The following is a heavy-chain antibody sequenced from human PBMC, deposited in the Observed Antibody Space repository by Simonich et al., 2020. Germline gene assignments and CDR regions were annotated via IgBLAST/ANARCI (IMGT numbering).Heavy chain of an antibody. D-gene: IGHD1-26*01. CDR1: GYTFTSYD. Sequence: QVQLVQSGAEVKKPGASVKVSCKASGYTFTSYDINWVRQATGQGLEWLGWMKPKSGNTGYEQKFQGRVTITRNTSISTAYMELSSLRSEDTAVYYCARTYSGSYYYFDYWGQGALVTVSS. V-gene: IGHV1-8*03. J-gene: IGHJ4*02. CDR2: MKPKSGNT. CDR3: ARTYSGSYYYFDY.